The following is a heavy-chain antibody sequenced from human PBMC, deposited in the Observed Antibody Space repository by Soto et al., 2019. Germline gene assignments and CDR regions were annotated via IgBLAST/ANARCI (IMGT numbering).Heavy chain of an antibody. CDR1: GDSFSSYA. V-gene: IGHV1-69*01. J-gene: IGHJ4*02. CDR2: IIPIFETA. D-gene: IGHD6-13*01. Sequence: QVQLVQSGAEMKKPGSSVKVSCKVSGDSFSSYAISWVRQAPGEGLDWVGGIIPIFETANYARNFHGKVTMPAVESTTTAYLEVTRLRPQNTAAFYCAASDSSSCQHHYWGQGTQITVSS. CDR3: AASDSSSCQHHY.